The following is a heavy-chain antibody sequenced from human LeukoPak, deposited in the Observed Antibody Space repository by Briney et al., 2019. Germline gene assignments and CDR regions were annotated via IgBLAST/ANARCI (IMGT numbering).Heavy chain of an antibody. CDR1: GYSIRSFDYS. V-gene: IGHV4-30-4*07. Sequence: SETLSLTCAVSGYSIRSFDYSWSWIRQPPGKRLVWIGYVYHSGNANYNPSLNSRLTISVDTSRNEISLKLRSVTAADTAVYYCARIGRNYRRSSASWYYFDNWGQGTLVTVSS. CDR3: ARIGRNYRRSSASWYYFDN. D-gene: IGHD2-2*01. J-gene: IGHJ4*02. CDR2: VYHSGNA.